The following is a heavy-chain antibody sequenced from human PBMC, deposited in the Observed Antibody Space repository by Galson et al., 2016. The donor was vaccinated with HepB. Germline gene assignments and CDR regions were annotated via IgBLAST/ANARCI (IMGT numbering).Heavy chain of an antibody. J-gene: IGHJ2*01. CDR1: GFTFSSSS. Sequence: SLRLSCAASGFTFSSSSMNWVRQAPGKGLEWVSSIISSSSDIYYADSVRGRFSVSRDNSKRTLYLQMDSLTVEDTAVYFCASRSWFDASGPSWYFDVWGRGTLVAVSS. CDR2: IISSSSDI. V-gene: IGHV3-21*01. CDR3: ASRSWFDASGPSWYFDV. D-gene: IGHD3-10*01.